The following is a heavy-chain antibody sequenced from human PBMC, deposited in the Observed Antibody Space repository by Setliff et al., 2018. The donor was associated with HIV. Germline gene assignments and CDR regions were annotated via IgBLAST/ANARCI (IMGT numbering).Heavy chain of an antibody. D-gene: IGHD1-26*01. J-gene: IGHJ4*02. CDR3: ASVGSYRPLATDY. V-gene: IGHV4-61*09. Sequence: ASETLSLTCTVSGGSINSGYYYWSWIRQPAGKGLEWIGHIFTTGNTNYNPSLKSRVTISVDTSKNLFSLKLSSVTAADTAVYYCASVGSYRPLATDYWGQGTLVTVSS. CDR1: GGSINSGYYY. CDR2: IFTTGNT.